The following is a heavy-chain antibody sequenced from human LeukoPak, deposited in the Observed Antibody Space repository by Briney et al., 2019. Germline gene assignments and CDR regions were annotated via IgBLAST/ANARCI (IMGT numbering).Heavy chain of an antibody. D-gene: IGHD3-3*01. CDR1: GGSISSGSYY. V-gene: IGHV4-61*10. J-gene: IGHJ4*02. Sequence: PSETLSLTCTVSGGSISSGSYYWSWIRQPAGKGLEWIGRIYYSGSTNYNPSLKSRVTMSVDTSKNQFSLKLSSVTAADTAVYYCARDRYDFWSGGEYYFDYWGQGTLVTVSS. CDR3: ARDRYDFWSGGEYYFDY. CDR2: IYYSGST.